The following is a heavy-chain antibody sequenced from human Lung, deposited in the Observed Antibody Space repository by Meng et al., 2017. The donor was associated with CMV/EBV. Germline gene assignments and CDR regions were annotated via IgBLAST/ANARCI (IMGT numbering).Heavy chain of an antibody. CDR1: GYTFIAYA. CDR3: ARSDMIRGVVVLDY. D-gene: IGHD3-10*01. Sequence: ASVXVSXKASGYTFIAYAFSWVRQAPGQGHEWMGWISAYNGNTNYARKVQGRVTMTTDTSTSTAYMELRSLRSDDTAVYYCARSDMIRGVVVLDYWGQGTLVTVSS. J-gene: IGHJ4*02. CDR2: ISAYNGNT. V-gene: IGHV1-18*01.